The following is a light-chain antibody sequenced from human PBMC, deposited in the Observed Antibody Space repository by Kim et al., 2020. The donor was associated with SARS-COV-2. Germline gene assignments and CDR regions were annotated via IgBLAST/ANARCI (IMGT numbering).Light chain of an antibody. CDR2: GKN. CDR3: NSRDSSANHLRV. V-gene: IGLV3-19*01. Sequence: GQPASITYREDDRRSSYESWYQQKPGHAAVIVIYGKNNRPSGIPDGFSGASSGNTASLTITGAQAEDEADYYCNSRDSSANHLRVFGAGTKVTVL. CDR1: DRRSSY. J-gene: IGLJ1*01.